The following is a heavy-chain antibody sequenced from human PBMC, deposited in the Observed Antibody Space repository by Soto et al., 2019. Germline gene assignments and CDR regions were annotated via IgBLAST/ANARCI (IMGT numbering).Heavy chain of an antibody. Sequence: GGSLRLSCAASGFTFSSYGMHWVRQAPGKGLEWVAIISYDGSNKYYADSVKGRFTISRDNSKNTLYLQMNSLRAEDTVVDDCAIDMLTGRGGMDVWGQGNTVTV. D-gene: IGHD3-9*01. CDR2: ISYDGSNK. J-gene: IGHJ6*02. V-gene: IGHV3-30*03. CDR1: GFTFSSYG. CDR3: AIDMLTGRGGMDV.